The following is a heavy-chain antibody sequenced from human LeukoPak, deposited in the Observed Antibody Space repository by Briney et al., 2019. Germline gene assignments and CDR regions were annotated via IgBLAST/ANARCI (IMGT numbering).Heavy chain of an antibody. D-gene: IGHD6-19*01. CDR3: AREAVSDAFDI. CDR1: GNYW. V-gene: IGHV3-33*08. CDR2: IWYDGSNR. J-gene: IGHJ3*02. Sequence: GGPLRLSCAASGNYWMHWVRQAPGKGLEWVSVIWYDGSNRFYADSVKGRFTISRDNSLSTLYLQMSSLSAEDTAVYYCAREAVSDAFDIWGQGTMVTVSS.